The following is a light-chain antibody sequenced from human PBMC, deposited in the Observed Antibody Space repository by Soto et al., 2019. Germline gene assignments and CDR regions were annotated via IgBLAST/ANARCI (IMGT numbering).Light chain of an antibody. V-gene: IGKV3-15*01. CDR1: QSVSNN. CDR3: QQYDNWPYT. CDR2: GAS. Sequence: ETVMTRSPATLSVAPGERATLSCRASQSVSNNLAWYQQKPGQAPRLLIYGASTRATAIPARFSGSGSGTEFTLTISSLQSEDFAVYFCQQYDNWPYTFGQGTKVDTK. J-gene: IGKJ2*01.